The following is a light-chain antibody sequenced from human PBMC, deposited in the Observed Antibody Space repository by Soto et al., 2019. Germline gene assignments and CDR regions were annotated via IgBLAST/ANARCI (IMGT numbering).Light chain of an antibody. Sequence: EIVMTQSPATLSVSPGERATLSCRASQSVSSTVAWYQHKPGQAPRLLIYGASTRAIAIPARFSGSGSGTEFTLTISSLQSEDFAVYYCQQYKDWPTTFGQGTKVEIK. CDR1: QSVSST. CDR3: QQYKDWPTT. J-gene: IGKJ1*01. V-gene: IGKV3-15*01. CDR2: GAS.